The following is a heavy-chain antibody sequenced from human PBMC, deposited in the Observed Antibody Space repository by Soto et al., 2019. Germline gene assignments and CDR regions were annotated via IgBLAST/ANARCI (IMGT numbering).Heavy chain of an antibody. D-gene: IGHD2-15*01. CDR1: GFTFSSYG. Sequence: QVQLVESGGGVVQPGRSLRLSCAASGFTFSSYGMHWVRQAPGKRLEWVALISYDGGNKYYADSVKGRFTISRDNSKSTPYLQMNSLRADDTAVYYCAKDQGIVAPYGMNVWGQGTTVTVSS. CDR2: ISYDGGNK. V-gene: IGHV3-30*18. J-gene: IGHJ6*02. CDR3: AKDQGIVAPYGMNV.